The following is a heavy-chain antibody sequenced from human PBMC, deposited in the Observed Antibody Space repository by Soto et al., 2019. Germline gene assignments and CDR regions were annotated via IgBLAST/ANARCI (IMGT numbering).Heavy chain of an antibody. J-gene: IGHJ4*02. CDR2: VSSSDDYI. D-gene: IGHD4-17*01. Sequence: EVPLVESGGGLVKPGGSLRLSCAASGFTFTSYTMNWDRQAPGKGLEWVSCVSSSDDYIYYADSVKGRFTISRDNAKNSLYLQMNSLRAEDTAVYYCARDLTTVTYERDSWGQGTLVTVSS. CDR3: ARDLTTVTYERDS. V-gene: IGHV3-21*01. CDR1: GFTFTSYT.